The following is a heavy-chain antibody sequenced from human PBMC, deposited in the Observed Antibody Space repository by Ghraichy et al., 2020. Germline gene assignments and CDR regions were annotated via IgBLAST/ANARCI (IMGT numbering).Heavy chain of an antibody. J-gene: IGHJ4*02. CDR1: GGSISSYY. CDR3: ARGPTLYESRGGFDY. Sequence: SETLSLTCTVSGGSISSYYWSWIRQPPGKGLEWIGYIYYSGSTNYNPSLKSRVTISVYTSKNQFSLKLSPVTAADTAVYYCARGPTLYESRGGFDYWGQGTLVTVSS. V-gene: IGHV4-59*01. CDR2: IYYSGST. D-gene: IGHD3-22*01.